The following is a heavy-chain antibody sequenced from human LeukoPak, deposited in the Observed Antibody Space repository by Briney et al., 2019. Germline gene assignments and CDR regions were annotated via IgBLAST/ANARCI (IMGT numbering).Heavy chain of an antibody. J-gene: IGHJ4*02. Sequence: ASVKVSCKASGYTFTGYYMHWVRQAPGQGLEWMGWINPNSGGTNYAQRFQGRVTMTRDTSISTAYMELSRLRSDDTAVYYCARDEQYYYGSGRYDYWGQGTLVTVSS. CDR3: ARDEQYYYGSGRYDY. CDR2: INPNSGGT. D-gene: IGHD3-10*01. V-gene: IGHV1-2*02. CDR1: GYTFTGYY.